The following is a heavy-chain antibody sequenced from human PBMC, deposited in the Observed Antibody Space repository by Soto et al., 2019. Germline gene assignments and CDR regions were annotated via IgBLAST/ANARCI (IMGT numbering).Heavy chain of an antibody. CDR1: GGSISSYY. D-gene: IGHD3-10*01. CDR3: ERTSPLYYYGSGSPGPFDY. CDR2: IYYSGST. V-gene: IGHV4-59*01. J-gene: IGHJ4*02. Sequence: SETLSLTCTVSGGSISSYYWSWIRQPPGKGLEWIGYIYYSGSTNYDPSLKSRVTISVDTSKNQFSLKLSSVTAADTAVYYCERTSPLYYYGSGSPGPFDYWGQGTLVTVSS.